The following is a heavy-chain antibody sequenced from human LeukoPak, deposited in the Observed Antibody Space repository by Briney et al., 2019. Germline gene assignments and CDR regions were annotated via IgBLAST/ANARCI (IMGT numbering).Heavy chain of an antibody. CDR3: ARDRYYYGSSGYYYDY. CDR1: GDSISGSSYY. CDR2: ISYSGRT. D-gene: IGHD3-22*01. V-gene: IGHV4-39*07. J-gene: IGHJ4*02. Sequence: SETLSLTCTVSGDSISGSSYYWTWVRQPPGKGLEWVASISYSGRTYYKPSLKSRVTISVDTSKNQFSLKLSSVTAADTAVYYCARDRYYYGSSGYYYDYWGQGTLVTVSS.